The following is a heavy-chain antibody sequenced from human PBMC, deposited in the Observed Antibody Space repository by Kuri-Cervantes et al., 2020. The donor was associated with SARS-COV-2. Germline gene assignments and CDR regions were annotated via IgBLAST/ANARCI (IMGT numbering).Heavy chain of an antibody. D-gene: IGHD6-13*01. J-gene: IGHJ3*02. CDR2: TYYRSKWYN. V-gene: IGHV6-1*01. CDR3: ARDYGSWTGNDAFDI. Sequence: LRLSCAISGDSVSSNSAAWNWIRQSPSRGLEWLGRTYYRSKWYNDYAVSVKSRITINPDTSKNQFSLQLNSVTPEDTAVYYCARDYGSWTGNDAFDIWGQGTMVTVSS. CDR1: GDSVSSNSAA.